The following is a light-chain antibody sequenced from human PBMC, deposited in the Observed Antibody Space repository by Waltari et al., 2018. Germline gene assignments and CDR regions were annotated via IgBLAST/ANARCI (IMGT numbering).Light chain of an antibody. Sequence: SYDLTQPPSVSVSQGQTASISCSGDKLSINYAYWYQQKPGQSPVLVIYQHNRRPSGISERFSGSNSGNTATLTISGTQAMDEADYYCQTWDRTTVVFGGGTKLTVL. CDR2: QHN. J-gene: IGLJ2*01. CDR3: QTWDRTTVV. V-gene: IGLV3-1*01. CDR1: KLSINY.